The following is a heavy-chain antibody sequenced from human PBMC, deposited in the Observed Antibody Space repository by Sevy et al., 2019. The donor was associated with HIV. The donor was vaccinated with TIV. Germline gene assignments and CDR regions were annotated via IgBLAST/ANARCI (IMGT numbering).Heavy chain of an antibody. CDR2: LKSDVYGGTV. Sequence: GGSLRLSCTASGFTFGDYCMSWVRQAPGKGLEWVAFLKSDVYGGTVDDAATVRGRFVISRDDSKTIAYLQMNDLKTEDTGDYYCTRWKAAQSIFDYWGQGALVTVSS. CDR1: GFTFGDYC. D-gene: IGHD6-13*01. J-gene: IGHJ4*02. V-gene: IGHV3-49*04. CDR3: TRWKAAQSIFDY.